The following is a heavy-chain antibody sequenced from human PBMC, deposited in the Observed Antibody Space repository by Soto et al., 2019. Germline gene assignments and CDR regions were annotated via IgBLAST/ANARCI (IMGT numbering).Heavy chain of an antibody. D-gene: IGHD2-2*01. Sequence: ASVKVSCKASDYTFTNYGISWVRQAPGQGLEGMGWISAYNGSTNYAQKFQGRVTMTTDTSTRTAYMELRILIMDRPALKYRPRPCATICWSFCSW. CDR1: DYTFTNYG. J-gene: IGHJ5*01. CDR3: PRPCATICWSFCS. V-gene: IGHV1-18*01. CDR2: ISAYNGST.